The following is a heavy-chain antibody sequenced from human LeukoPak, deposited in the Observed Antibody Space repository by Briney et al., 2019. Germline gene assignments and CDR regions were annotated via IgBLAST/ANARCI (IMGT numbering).Heavy chain of an antibody. CDR3: ARAEGGATTWGAFDI. J-gene: IGHJ3*02. D-gene: IGHD1-26*01. CDR2: IYPGDSDT. V-gene: IGHV5-51*01. Sequence: GVSLKISCKGSGYSFTSYWIGWVRQMPGKGLEWMGIIYPGDSDTRYSPSFQGQVTISADKSISTAYLQWSSLKASDTAMYYCARAEGGATTWGAFDIWGQGTMVTVSS. CDR1: GYSFTSYW.